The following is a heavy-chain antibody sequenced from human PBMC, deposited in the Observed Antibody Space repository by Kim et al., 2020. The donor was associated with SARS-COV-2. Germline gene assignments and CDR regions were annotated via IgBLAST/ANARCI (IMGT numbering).Heavy chain of an antibody. CDR2: IYTSGST. Sequence: SETLSLTCTVSGGSISSGSYYWSWIRQPAGKGLEWIGRIYTSGSTNYNPSLKSRVTISVDTSKNQFSLKLSSVTAADTAVYYCAREGAPAYCGGDCIGGFDYWGQGTLVTVSS. CDR1: GGSISSGSYY. D-gene: IGHD2-21*02. CDR3: AREGAPAYCGGDCIGGFDY. V-gene: IGHV4-61*02. J-gene: IGHJ4*02.